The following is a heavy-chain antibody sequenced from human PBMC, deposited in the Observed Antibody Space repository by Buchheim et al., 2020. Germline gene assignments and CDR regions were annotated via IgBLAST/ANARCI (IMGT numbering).Heavy chain of an antibody. D-gene: IGHD1-1*01. V-gene: IGHV4-39*01. CDR1: GGSISSSSFY. CDR2: LYISGST. CDR3: ASGWNAIDY. J-gene: IGHJ4*02. Sequence: QLQLQESGPGLVKPSETLSLTCNVSGGSISSSSFYWGWMRQPPGKGLEWIGSLYISGSTYYNSSLKSRVTIPVQTPKNQFSLRLTSVTAADTAVYYCASGWNAIDYWGQGTL.